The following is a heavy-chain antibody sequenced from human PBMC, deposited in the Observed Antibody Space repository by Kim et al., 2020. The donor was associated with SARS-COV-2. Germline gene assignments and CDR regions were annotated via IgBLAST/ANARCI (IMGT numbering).Heavy chain of an antibody. J-gene: IGHJ4*02. Sequence: NYAQKFQGRVTMTRDTSISTAYMELSRLRSDDTAVYYCARYRYGLIPFDYWGQGTLVTVSS. V-gene: IGHV1-2*02. D-gene: IGHD5-18*01. CDR3: ARYRYGLIPFDY.